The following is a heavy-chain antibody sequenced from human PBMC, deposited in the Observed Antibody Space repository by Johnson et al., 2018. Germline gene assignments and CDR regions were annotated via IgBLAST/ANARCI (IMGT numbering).Heavy chain of an antibody. V-gene: IGHV3-73*01. CDR3: ARDIAAESEYFQH. J-gene: IGHJ1*01. D-gene: IGHD6-6*01. CDR1: GFTFSGSA. CDR2: ISGKANSYAT. Sequence: QLVESGGGLVQPGGSLKLSCAASGFTFSGSAIHWVRQASGKGLEWIGRISGKANSYATTYTESLKGRFTISRDDSKNTAYLQLNSPKTEDTAVYYCARDIAAESEYFQHWGPGTLVTVSS.